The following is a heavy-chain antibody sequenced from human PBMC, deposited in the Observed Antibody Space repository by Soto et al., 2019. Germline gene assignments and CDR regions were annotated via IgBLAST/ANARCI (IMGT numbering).Heavy chain of an antibody. Sequence: SVKVSCKASGGTVSSYAITWVRQAPGKGLEWMGVFIPIFVSAHYAPKFQGRITITADESTSTAYMELSGLTSEDTAIHYCARDVSSDTTGFRGYDLWGQGTQVTVSS. CDR1: GGTVSSYA. CDR2: FIPIFVSA. CDR3: ARDVSSDTTGFRGYDL. J-gene: IGHJ4*02. D-gene: IGHD3-10*01. V-gene: IGHV1-69*13.